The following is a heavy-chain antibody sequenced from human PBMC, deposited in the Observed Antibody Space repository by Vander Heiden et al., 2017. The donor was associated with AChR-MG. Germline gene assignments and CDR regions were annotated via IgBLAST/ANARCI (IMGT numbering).Heavy chain of an antibody. V-gene: IGHV3-30-3*01. Sequence: QVQLVESGGGVVQPGRSLRLSCAASGFTFSNYAMHWVRQAPGKGLEWVAVISYDGDYNFYADSVKGRFTISRDNSKNTLYVQMNSLRPDDTAVYYCARGGDWNSGAAANYFDFWGQGTLVTVS. J-gene: IGHJ4*02. CDR2: ISYDGDYN. CDR3: ARGGDWNSGAAANYFDF. CDR1: GFTFSNYA. D-gene: IGHD1-7*01.